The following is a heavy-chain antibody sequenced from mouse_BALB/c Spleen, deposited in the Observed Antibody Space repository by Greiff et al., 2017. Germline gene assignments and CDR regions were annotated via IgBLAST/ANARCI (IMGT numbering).Heavy chain of an antibody. CDR3: ARGYYSSSYFDV. D-gene: IGHD1-1*01. J-gene: IGHJ2*01. V-gene: IGHV1S135*01. Sequence: EVKLQQSGPELVKPGSSVKISCKASGYAFTSYYMYWVKQSHGKGLEWIGYIDPCNGGTSYNQKFKGKATLTVDKSSSTAYMHLSSLTSEDSAVYYCARGYYSSSYFDVWGQGTTLTVSS. CDR1: GYAFTSYY. CDR2: IDPCNGGT.